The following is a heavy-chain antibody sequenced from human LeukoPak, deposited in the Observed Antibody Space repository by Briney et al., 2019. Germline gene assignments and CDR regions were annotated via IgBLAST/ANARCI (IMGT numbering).Heavy chain of an antibody. D-gene: IGHD1-26*01. CDR1: GFTVSSSP. J-gene: IGHJ5*02. V-gene: IGHV3-53*04. Sequence: GGSLRLSCAASGFTVSSSPINRVRQAPGRGLEWVSVIYSGGNTFYADSVKGRFTISRHNSENTLYLQMNSLSADDTAVYYCARLMGSGWFDPWGQGTLVTVFS. CDR2: IYSGGNT. CDR3: ARLMGSGWFDP.